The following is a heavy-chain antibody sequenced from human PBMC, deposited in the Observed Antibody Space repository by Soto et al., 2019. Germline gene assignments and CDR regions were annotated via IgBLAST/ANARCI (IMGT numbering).Heavy chain of an antibody. V-gene: IGHV4-39*01. D-gene: IGHD3-10*01. CDR1: GGSISSSSYY. Sequence: SETLSLTCTVSGGSISSSSYYWGWIRQPPGKGLEWIGSIYYSGSTYYNPSLKSRVTISVDTSKNQFSLKLSSVTAADTAVYYCAGGRGDYYCGMDVWGQGTTVTVSS. CDR2: IYYSGST. CDR3: AGGRGDYYCGMDV. J-gene: IGHJ6*02.